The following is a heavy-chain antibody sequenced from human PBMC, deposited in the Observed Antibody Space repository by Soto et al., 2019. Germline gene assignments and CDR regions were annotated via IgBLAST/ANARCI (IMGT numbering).Heavy chain of an antibody. V-gene: IGHV3-48*01. CDR1: GFTFSSYA. Sequence: GGSLRLSCAASGFTFSSYAMNWVRQAPGKGLEWVSYISSGTPTIYYADSVKGRFTISRDDSKSIAYLQMNSLKTEDTAVYYCTRERGYCSGGSCYDYWGQGTLVTVSS. D-gene: IGHD2-15*01. J-gene: IGHJ4*02. CDR2: ISSGTPTI. CDR3: TRERGYCSGGSCYDY.